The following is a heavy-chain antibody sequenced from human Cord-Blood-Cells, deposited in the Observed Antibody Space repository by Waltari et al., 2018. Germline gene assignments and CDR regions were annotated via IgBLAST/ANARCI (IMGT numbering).Heavy chain of an antibody. CDR3: TTDLGGPIIVATIDY. V-gene: IGHV3-15*01. J-gene: IGHJ4*02. CDR1: GFTFSNAW. CDR2: IKSKTDGGTR. Sequence: EVQLVESGGGLVKPGGSLRLSCAASGFTFSNAWMSWVRQAPGQGREWVGRIKSKTDGGTRDYAAPGKGRLAISRDDSKTPLYLQRTSLRTEDTAVYYFTTDLGGPIIVATIDYWGQGTLVTVSS. D-gene: IGHD5-12*01.